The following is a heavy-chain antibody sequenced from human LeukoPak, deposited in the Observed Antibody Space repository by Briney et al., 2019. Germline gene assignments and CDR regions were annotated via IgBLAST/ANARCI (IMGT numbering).Heavy chain of an antibody. CDR2: IIPIFGTA. CDR1: GGTFSSYA. Sequence: VASVKVSCKASGGTFSSYAISWVRQAPGQGLEWMGGIIPIFGTANYAQKFQGRVTITADESTSTAYMELSSLGSEDTAVYYCARVDSSSSSHWGQGTLVTVSS. D-gene: IGHD6-6*01. CDR3: ARVDSSSSSH. V-gene: IGHV1-69*13. J-gene: IGHJ4*02.